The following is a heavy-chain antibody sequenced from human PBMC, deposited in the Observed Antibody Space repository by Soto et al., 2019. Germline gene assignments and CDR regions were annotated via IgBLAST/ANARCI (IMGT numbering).Heavy chain of an antibody. Sequence: QLQLQESGPGLVKPSETLSLTCTVSGGSISSSSYYWGWIRQPPGKGLEWIGSIYYSGSTYYNPSLKSRVTISVDTSKNQFSLKLSSVTAADTAVYYCARTYYDFWSGYNKTYYYYYMDVWGKGTTVTVSS. J-gene: IGHJ6*03. CDR3: ARTYYDFWSGYNKTYYYYYMDV. V-gene: IGHV4-39*01. D-gene: IGHD3-3*01. CDR2: IYYSGST. CDR1: GGSISSSSYY.